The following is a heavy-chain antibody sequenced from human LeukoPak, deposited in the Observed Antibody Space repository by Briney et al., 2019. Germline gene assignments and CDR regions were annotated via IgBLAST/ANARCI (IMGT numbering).Heavy chain of an antibody. CDR3: AKDAQRGFDYSNSLEY. CDR1: GFTFSHYG. V-gene: IGHV3-33*06. CDR2: IWSDGSNK. Sequence: GGPLRLSCAASGFTFSHYGMHWVRQAPGRGLEWVAVIWSDGSNKFYADSVKGRFTISRDNAQHTVDLQMNILRAEDTAVYYCAKDAQRGFDYSNSLEYWGQGTLVTVSS. D-gene: IGHD4-11*01. J-gene: IGHJ4*02.